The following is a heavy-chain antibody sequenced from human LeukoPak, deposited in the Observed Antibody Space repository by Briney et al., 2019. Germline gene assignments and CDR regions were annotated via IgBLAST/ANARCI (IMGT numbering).Heavy chain of an antibody. CDR3: ASLQQWLVTDAFDI. Sequence: GGSLRLSCAASGFTFSSYSMNWVRQAPGKGLEWVSSISSSSSYIYYADSVKGRFTISRDNAKNSLYLQMNSLRAEDTAVYYYASLQQWLVTDAFDIWGQGTMVTVSS. D-gene: IGHD6-19*01. CDR1: GFTFSSYS. CDR2: ISSSSSYI. V-gene: IGHV3-21*01. J-gene: IGHJ3*02.